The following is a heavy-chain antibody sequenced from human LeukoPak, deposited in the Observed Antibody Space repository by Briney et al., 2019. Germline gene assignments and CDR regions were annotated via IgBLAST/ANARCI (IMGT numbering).Heavy chain of an antibody. V-gene: IGHV4-59*02. CDR1: GGSVSSYS. D-gene: IGHD3-9*01. CDR3: ARSENDILTGYYHFDY. CDR2: FYYSGST. Sequence: SETLSLTCTVSGGSVSSYSWSWIRQPPGKGLEWIGYFYYSGSTNYNPSLKSRVTISVDTSKNQFSLKLSSVTAADTAVYYCARSENDILTGYYHFDYWGQGTLVTVSS. J-gene: IGHJ4*02.